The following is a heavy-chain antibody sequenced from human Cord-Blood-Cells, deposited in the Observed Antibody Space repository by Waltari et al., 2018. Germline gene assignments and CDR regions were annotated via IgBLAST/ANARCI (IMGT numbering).Heavy chain of an antibody. J-gene: IGHJ2*01. CDR1: GFTFRSYA. Sequence: QVQLVESGGGVVQPGRSLRLSCAASGFTFRSYAMHWVRQAPGKGLEWVAVISYDGSNKDYADSVKGRFTISRDNSKNTLYLQMNSLRAEDTAVYYCGETASVSYYWYFDLWGRGTLVTVSS. D-gene: IGHD1-1*01. CDR2: ISYDGSNK. CDR3: GETASVSYYWYFDL. V-gene: IGHV3-30-3*01.